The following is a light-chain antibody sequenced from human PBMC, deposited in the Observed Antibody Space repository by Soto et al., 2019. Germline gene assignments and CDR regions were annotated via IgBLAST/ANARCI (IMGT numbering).Light chain of an antibody. CDR2: EVS. V-gene: IGLV2-14*01. Sequence: QSALTQPASVSGSPGQSITISCTGTSSDVGGYNSVSWYQQHPGKAPKLMIYEVSNRPSGVSNRFSGSKSGNTASLTISGLQAEDEADYYCSSYTSSSTWVFGGGTKLTVL. J-gene: IGLJ3*02. CDR1: SSDVGGYNS. CDR3: SSYTSSSTWV.